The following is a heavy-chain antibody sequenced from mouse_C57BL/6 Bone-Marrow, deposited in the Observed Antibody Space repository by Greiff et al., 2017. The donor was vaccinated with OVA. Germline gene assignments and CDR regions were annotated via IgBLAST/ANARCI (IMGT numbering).Heavy chain of an antibody. Sequence: EVQLVASGGDLVKPGGSLKLSCAASGFTFSSYGMSWVRQTPDKRLEWVATISSGGSYTYYPDSVKGRFTISRDNAKNTLYLQMSSLKSADTAMSSCASAGTWDSWGQGTTLTVSS. CDR2: ISSGGSYT. J-gene: IGHJ2*01. CDR1: GFTFSSYG. CDR3: ASAGTWDS. D-gene: IGHD3-3*01. V-gene: IGHV5-6*01.